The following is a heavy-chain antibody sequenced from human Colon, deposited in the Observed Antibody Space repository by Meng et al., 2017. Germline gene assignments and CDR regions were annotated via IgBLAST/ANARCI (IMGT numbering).Heavy chain of an antibody. CDR1: GGSFSGFY. D-gene: IGHD4-17*01. CDR2: IDHFGIS. J-gene: IGHJ5*02. Sequence: HVPLQQGGAGLWRPSETLSLTCAVSGGSFSGFYWSWIRQPPGKGLEWIGEIDHFGISNYNSSLKGRLPMSVDTSKKQISLTLTSVTAADTAVYYCATGLRHGDWFDPWGPGTLVTVSS. CDR3: ATGLRHGDWFDP. V-gene: IGHV4-34*02.